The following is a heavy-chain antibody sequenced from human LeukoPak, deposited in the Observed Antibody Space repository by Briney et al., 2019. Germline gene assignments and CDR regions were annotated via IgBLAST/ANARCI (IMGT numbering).Heavy chain of an antibody. J-gene: IGHJ4*02. Sequence: GGSLRLSCAESGFTFSSYGMHWVRQAPGKGLEWVAVIWYDGSNKYYADSVKGRFTISRDNSKNTLYLQMNSLRAEDTAVYYCARSKMQLWLQGFDYWGQGTLVTVSS. CDR1: GFTFSSYG. CDR3: ARSKMQLWLQGFDY. V-gene: IGHV3-33*01. D-gene: IGHD5-18*01. CDR2: IWYDGSNK.